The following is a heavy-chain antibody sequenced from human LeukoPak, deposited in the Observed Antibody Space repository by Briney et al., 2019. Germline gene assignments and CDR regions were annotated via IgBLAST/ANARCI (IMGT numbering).Heavy chain of an antibody. CDR1: GGSISSSTYY. CDR3: ARGSLLDI. Sequence: PETLSLTCTVSGGSISSSTYYWDWIRQPPGKGLEWIGNFYDSGSTWYNPSLKSRVTISGDTSKNQFSLKLTSVTAADTAVYYCARGSLLDIWGQGTMVTVSS. CDR2: FYDSGST. V-gene: IGHV4-39*01. J-gene: IGHJ3*02.